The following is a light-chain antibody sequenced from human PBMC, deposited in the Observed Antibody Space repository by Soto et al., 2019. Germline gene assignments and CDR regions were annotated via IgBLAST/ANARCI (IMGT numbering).Light chain of an antibody. CDR2: GAS. Sequence: EIVLTQSPGTLSLSPGERATLSCRASQSVSSSYLAWYQQKPGQAPRPLIYGASSRATGIPDRFSGSGSGTAFTLTISSLEHEDFAVYYCQQYGSSPGTFGQGTKVEIQ. J-gene: IGKJ1*01. V-gene: IGKV3-20*01. CDR1: QSVSSSY. CDR3: QQYGSSPGT.